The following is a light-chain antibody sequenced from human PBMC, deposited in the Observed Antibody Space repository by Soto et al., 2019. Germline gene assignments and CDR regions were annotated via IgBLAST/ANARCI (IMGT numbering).Light chain of an antibody. CDR3: QTWGTAIHDVV. J-gene: IGLJ2*01. Sequence: QLVLTQSPSASASLGASVKLTCTLSSGHSTYAIAWHQQQPDKVPRYLMQLNSDGSHSKGDGIPDRFSGSSSGAERHLTISSLQSEDEADYYCQTWGTAIHDVVFGGGTKVTVL. CDR2: LNSDGSH. V-gene: IGLV4-69*01. CDR1: SGHSTYA.